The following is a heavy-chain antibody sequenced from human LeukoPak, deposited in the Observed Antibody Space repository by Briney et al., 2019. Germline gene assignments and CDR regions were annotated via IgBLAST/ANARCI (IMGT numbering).Heavy chain of an antibody. V-gene: IGHV4-34*01. CDR1: GGSFSGYY. D-gene: IGHD3-10*01. J-gene: IGHJ4*02. CDR3: ARRLGYGSGSF. Sequence: SETLSLTCAVYGGSFSGYYWSWIRQPPGKGLEWIGEINHSGSTNYNPSLKSRVTISVDTSKNQFSLKLSSVTAADTAVYYCARRLGYGSGSFWGQGTLVTVSS. CDR2: INHSGST.